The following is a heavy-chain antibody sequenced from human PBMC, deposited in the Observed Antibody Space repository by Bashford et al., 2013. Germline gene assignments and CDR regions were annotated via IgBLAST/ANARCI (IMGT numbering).Heavy chain of an antibody. CDR3: ARSITMVRGIKDAFDI. Sequence: SLRLSCAASGFTFDDYAMHWVRQAPGKGLEWVSGISWNSGSIGYADSVKGRFTISRDNAKNSLYLQMNSLRAEDTAVYYCARSITMVRGIKDAFDIWGQGTMVTVSS. J-gene: IGHJ3*02. CDR1: GFTFDDYA. D-gene: IGHD3-10*01. V-gene: IGHV3-9*01. CDR2: ISWNSGSI.